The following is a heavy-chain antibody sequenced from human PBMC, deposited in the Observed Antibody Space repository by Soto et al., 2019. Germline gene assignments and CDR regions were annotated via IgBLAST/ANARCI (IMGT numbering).Heavy chain of an antibody. J-gene: IGHJ4*02. D-gene: IGHD5-12*01. CDR3: ASEYSSSVVRLNYFDR. CDR2: ISYSGTT. CDR1: GGSIRSAGYY. V-gene: IGHV4-31*03. Sequence: NPSETLSLTCTVSGGSIRSAGYYWNWIRQHPGKGLEWIGHISYSGTTFYNPSLKSRVSISVDTSKSQFSLSLRSVTAADTALYFCASEYSSSVVRLNYFDRWGLGTLVTVSS.